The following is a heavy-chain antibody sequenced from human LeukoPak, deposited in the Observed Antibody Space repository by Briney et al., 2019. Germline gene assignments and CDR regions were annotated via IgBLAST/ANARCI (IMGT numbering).Heavy chain of an antibody. V-gene: IGHV3-23*01. Sequence: GGSLRLSCAASGFTFSSYGMSWVRQAPGKGLEWVSTVSGSGGSTYYADSVKGRFTISRDNSKNTLYLQMNSLRAEDTAVYYCAQTPSFSSLFPFDYWGQGTLVTVSS. CDR2: VSGSGGST. CDR1: GFTFSSYG. J-gene: IGHJ4*02. CDR3: AQTPSFSSLFPFDY. D-gene: IGHD3-16*02.